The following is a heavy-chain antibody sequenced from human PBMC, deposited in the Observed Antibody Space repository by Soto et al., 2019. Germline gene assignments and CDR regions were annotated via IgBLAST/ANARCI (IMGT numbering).Heavy chain of an antibody. CDR1: GFTFSSYA. D-gene: IGHD3-10*01. V-gene: IGHV3-23*01. CDR2: ISGSGGST. Sequence: EVQLLESGGGWVQPGGSLRLSCGASGFTFSSYAMSWVRQAPGKGLEWVSVISGSGGSTYYADSVKGRFAISRDNSKNTLYVQMNSLRAEDTAVYYCAKELYGSGSWNFDYWGQGTLVTVSS. CDR3: AKELYGSGSWNFDY. J-gene: IGHJ4*02.